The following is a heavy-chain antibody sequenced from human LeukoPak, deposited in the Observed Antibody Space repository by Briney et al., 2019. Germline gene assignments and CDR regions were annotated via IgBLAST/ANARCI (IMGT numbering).Heavy chain of an antibody. D-gene: IGHD7-27*01. CDR3: ARDFDWGSGH. V-gene: IGHV3-74*01. J-gene: IGHJ4*02. Sequence: GGSLRLSCAASGFTFSTYWMHWVRQAPGKGLVWVSRISGDGSDTRYADSVKGRFIISRDNAKNTLYLQLNGLRAEDTAVYYCARDFDWGSGHWGQGALVTVSS. CDR2: ISGDGSDT. CDR1: GFTFSTYW.